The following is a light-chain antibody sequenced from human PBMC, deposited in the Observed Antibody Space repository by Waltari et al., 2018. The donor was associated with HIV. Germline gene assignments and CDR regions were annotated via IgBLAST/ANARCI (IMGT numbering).Light chain of an antibody. CDR2: EDI. J-gene: IGLJ3*02. CDR1: TLPKQY. V-gene: IGLV3-10*01. CDR3: YSTESNGNHRV. Sequence: SYELTQPPSASVSPAHTARITCSGYTLPKQYAPCYQQKSGQAPVLVIYEDIKRPSGIPERFSGSSSGTMAILTISGAQVEDEADYYCYSTESNGNHRVFGGGTKLTVL.